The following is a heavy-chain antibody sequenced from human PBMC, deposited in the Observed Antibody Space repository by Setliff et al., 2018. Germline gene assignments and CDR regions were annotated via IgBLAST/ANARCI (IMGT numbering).Heavy chain of an antibody. J-gene: IGHJ6*03. CDR2: IYYSGST. CDR3: AGHKSKGSGGYPSLYMDV. CDR1: GGSISSGNYY. Sequence: SETLSLTCRVSGGSISSGNYYWGLIRQPPGKGLEWVATIYYSGSTYSNPSLKSRLIISVDAPDNQFSVKLSSVTAAGTAVYYCAGHKSKGSGGYPSLYMDVWGKGIMVTVSS. V-gene: IGHV4-39*01. D-gene: IGHD3-10*01.